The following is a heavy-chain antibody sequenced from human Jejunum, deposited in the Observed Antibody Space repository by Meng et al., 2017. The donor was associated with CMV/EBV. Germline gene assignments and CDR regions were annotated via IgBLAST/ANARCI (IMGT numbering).Heavy chain of an antibody. D-gene: IGHD6-25*01. CDR2: INTNTGKP. Sequence: QVQLVQSGXEVKKXXXSVKVSCKASGYTFTSYAIHWVRQAPGQGLEWMGWINTNTGKPTYAQGLTGRFVFSLDTSVSTAYLQISSLKAEDTAVYYCARDSEAADYWGQGTLVTVAS. J-gene: IGHJ4*02. CDR3: ARDSEAADY. V-gene: IGHV7-4-1*02. CDR1: GYTFTSYA.